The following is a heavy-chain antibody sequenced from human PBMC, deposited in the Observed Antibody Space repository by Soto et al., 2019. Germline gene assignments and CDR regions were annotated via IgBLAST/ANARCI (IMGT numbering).Heavy chain of an antibody. J-gene: IGHJ6*02. Sequence: GGSLRLSCAASGFTFDDYAMRWVRQAPGKGLEWVSGISWNSGSIGYADSVKGRFTISRDNAKNSLYLQMNSLRAEDTALYYCAKDLENYYGMDVWGQGTTVTVSS. V-gene: IGHV3-9*01. CDR2: ISWNSGSI. CDR1: GFTFDDYA. CDR3: AKDLENYYGMDV.